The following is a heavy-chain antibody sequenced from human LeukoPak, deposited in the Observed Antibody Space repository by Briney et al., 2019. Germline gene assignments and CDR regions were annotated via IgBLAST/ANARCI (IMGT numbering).Heavy chain of an antibody. CDR2: IYYSGNT. Sequence: SETLSLTCTVSGGSISSGGYYWSWIRQHPGTGLEWIGYIYYSGNTYYNPSLKSRVTISVDTSKNQFSLKVSSVTAADTAVYYCARSAATNLEAFDIWGQGTMVTVSS. D-gene: IGHD2-15*01. CDR1: GGSISSGGYY. V-gene: IGHV4-31*03. CDR3: ARSAATNLEAFDI. J-gene: IGHJ3*02.